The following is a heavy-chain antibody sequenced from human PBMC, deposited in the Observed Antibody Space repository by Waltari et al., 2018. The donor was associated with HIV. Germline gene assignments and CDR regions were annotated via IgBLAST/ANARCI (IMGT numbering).Heavy chain of an antibody. CDR3: ARGGGYSSSYYFDY. Sequence: QVQLVESGGGVVQPGRSLRLPCAASGFTFSSYAVHWVRQAPGKGLEWVAVISYDGSNKYYADSVKGRFTISRDNSKNTLYLQMNSLRAEDTAVYYCARGGGYSSSYYFDYWGQGTLVTVSS. V-gene: IGHV3-30-3*01. CDR1: GFTFSSYA. J-gene: IGHJ4*02. CDR2: ISYDGSNK. D-gene: IGHD5-12*01.